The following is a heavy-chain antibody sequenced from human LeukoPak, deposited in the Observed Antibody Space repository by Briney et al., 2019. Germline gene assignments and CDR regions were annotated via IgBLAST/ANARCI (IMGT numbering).Heavy chain of an antibody. CDR3: TREGYSGYAFQAFDI. CDR1: GFTFGDYA. CDR2: IRSKAYGGTT. Sequence: PGGSLRLSCKASGFTFGDYAMSWVRQAPGKGLEWVGFIRSKAYGGTTEYAASVKGRFTISRDDSKSIAYLQMNSLKTEDTAVYYCTREGYSGYAFQAFDIWGQGTMVTVSS. V-gene: IGHV3-49*04. J-gene: IGHJ3*02. D-gene: IGHD5-12*01.